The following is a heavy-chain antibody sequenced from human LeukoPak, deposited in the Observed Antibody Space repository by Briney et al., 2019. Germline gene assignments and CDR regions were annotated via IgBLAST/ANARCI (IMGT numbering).Heavy chain of an antibody. D-gene: IGHD5-12*01. CDR1: GFTFSSYA. CDR2: ISGSGGST. V-gene: IGHV3-23*01. CDR3: ANSGYDLYYFDY. Sequence: PGGSLRLSCAASGFTFSSYAMSWVRQAPGKGLEWVSAISGSGGSTYYADSVKGRFTISRDNSKNTLYLQMNSLRAEDTAVYYCANSGYDLYYFDYWGQGTLVTVSS. J-gene: IGHJ4*02.